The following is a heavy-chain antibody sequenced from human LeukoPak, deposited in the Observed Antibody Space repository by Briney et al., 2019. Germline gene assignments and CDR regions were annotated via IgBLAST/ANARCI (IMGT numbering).Heavy chain of an antibody. CDR3: ARAGFCSGGICPDYFDY. CDR2: INPNTGGS. D-gene: IGHD2-15*01. Sequence: ASVKVSCKASGYTLTGYYIHWVRQAPGQGLEWMGWINPNTGGSTFAQKFRGRVTMTRDTSISTAYMGLSSLTSDDTAVYFCARAGFCSGGICPDYFDYWGQGTLVTVSS. CDR1: GYTLTGYY. V-gene: IGHV1-2*02. J-gene: IGHJ4*02.